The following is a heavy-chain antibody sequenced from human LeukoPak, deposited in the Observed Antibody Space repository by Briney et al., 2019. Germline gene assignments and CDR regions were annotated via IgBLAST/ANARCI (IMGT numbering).Heavy chain of an antibody. CDR3: ARVSDFWSGYYFDY. V-gene: IGHV1-2*02. Sequence: ASVKVSCKASGYTFTGYYMHWVRPAPGQGLEWMGWINPNSGGTNYAQKFQGRVTMTRDTSISTAYMELSRLRSDDTAVYYCARVSDFWSGYYFDYWGQGTLVTVSS. J-gene: IGHJ4*02. D-gene: IGHD3-3*01. CDR2: INPNSGGT. CDR1: GYTFTGYY.